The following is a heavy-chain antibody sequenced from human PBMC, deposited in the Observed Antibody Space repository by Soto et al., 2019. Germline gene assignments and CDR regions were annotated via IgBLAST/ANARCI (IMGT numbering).Heavy chain of an antibody. CDR2: ISSSSSYI. J-gene: IGHJ4*02. CDR1: GFTFSSYS. D-gene: IGHD2-15*01. CDR3: ARGYCSGGSCYEGPIDY. Sequence: GGSLRLSCAASGFTFSSYSMNWVRQAPGKGLEWVSSISSSSSYIYYADSVKGRFTISRDNAKNSLYLQMNSLRAEDTAVYYCARGYCSGGSCYEGPIDYWGQGTLVTVSS. V-gene: IGHV3-21*01.